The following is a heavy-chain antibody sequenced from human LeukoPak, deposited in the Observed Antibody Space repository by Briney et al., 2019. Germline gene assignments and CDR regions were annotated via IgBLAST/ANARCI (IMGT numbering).Heavy chain of an antibody. D-gene: IGHD1-14*01. V-gene: IGHV3-23*01. Sequence: STSSYYWGWIRQPPGKGLKWVSAISGSGVSTYYADSVKGRFTISRDNSKSPLFLQRNRLRAEDTAVYYCAKPARTDYADYWGQGTLVTVSS. J-gene: IGHJ4*02. CDR2: ISGSGVST. CDR3: AKPARTDYADY. CDR1: STSSYY.